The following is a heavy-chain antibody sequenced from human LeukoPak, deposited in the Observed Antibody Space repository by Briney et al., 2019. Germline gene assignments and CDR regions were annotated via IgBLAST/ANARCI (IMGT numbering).Heavy chain of an antibody. J-gene: IGHJ4*02. CDR2: IYYSGST. CDR1: GGSISSSSYY. D-gene: IGHD3-10*01. CDR3: AKADFYGSGSYPDY. Sequence: PSETLSLTCNVSGGSISSSSYYWGWIRQPPGKGLEWIGSIYYSGSTYYNPSLKSRVTISVDTSKNQFSLKLSSVTAADTAVYYCAKADFYGSGSYPDYWGQGTLVTVSS. V-gene: IGHV4-39*07.